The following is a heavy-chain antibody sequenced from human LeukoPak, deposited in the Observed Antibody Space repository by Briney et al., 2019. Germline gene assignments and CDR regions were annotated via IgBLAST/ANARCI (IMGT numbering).Heavy chain of an antibody. J-gene: IGHJ4*02. V-gene: IGHV1-2*02. D-gene: IGHD1-26*01. Sequence: ASVKVSCKASGYTFTGYYVHWVRQAPGQGLEWMGWINPYSGDSNYAQKFQGRVTMTRDTSISTAYMELSSLKSDDTAVYYCARVAMSGIGSDDFWGQGTLVTASS. CDR3: ARVAMSGIGSDDF. CDR1: GYTFTGYY. CDR2: INPYSGDS.